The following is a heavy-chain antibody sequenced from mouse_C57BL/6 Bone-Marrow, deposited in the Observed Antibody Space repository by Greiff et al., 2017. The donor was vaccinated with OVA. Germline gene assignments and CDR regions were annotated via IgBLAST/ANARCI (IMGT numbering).Heavy chain of an antibody. CDR1: GYAFSSSW. D-gene: IGHD2-4*01. J-gene: IGHJ1*03. Sequence: LVESGPELVKPGASVKISCKASGYAFSSSWMNWVKQRPGKGLEWIGRIYPGDGDTNYNGKFKGKATLTADKSSSTAYMQLSSLTSEDSAVYFCARERGLRRGYWYFDVWGTGTTVTVSS. V-gene: IGHV1-82*01. CDR3: ARERGLRRGYWYFDV. CDR2: IYPGDGDT.